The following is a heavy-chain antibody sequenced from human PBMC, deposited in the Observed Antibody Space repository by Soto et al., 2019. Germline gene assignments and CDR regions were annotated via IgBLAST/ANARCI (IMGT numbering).Heavy chain of an antibody. D-gene: IGHD5-12*01. CDR2: ILPAGGHT. CDR1: GYSFTNYF. J-gene: IGHJ4*02. Sequence: GASVKVSCKASGYSFTNYFLHWVRQAPAQGLEWMGYILPAGGHTGCTEKFQGRLTVTMDTSTSTVYMDLSSLSLEDTAVYYCVREYSPGLFEYWGQGTLVTVSS. CDR3: VREYSPGLFEY. V-gene: IGHV1-46*01.